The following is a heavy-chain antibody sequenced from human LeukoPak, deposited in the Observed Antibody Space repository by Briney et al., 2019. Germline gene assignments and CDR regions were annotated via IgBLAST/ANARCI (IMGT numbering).Heavy chain of an antibody. CDR2: ISSSGSTI. Sequence: PGGSLRLSCAASGFTFSSYAMSWIRQAPGKGLEWVSYISSSGSTIYYADSVKGRFTISRDNAKNSLYLQMNSLRAEDTAVYHCAREGSGWENHDAFDIWGQGTMVTVSS. J-gene: IGHJ3*02. V-gene: IGHV3-11*01. CDR1: GFTFSSYA. D-gene: IGHD6-19*01. CDR3: AREGSGWENHDAFDI.